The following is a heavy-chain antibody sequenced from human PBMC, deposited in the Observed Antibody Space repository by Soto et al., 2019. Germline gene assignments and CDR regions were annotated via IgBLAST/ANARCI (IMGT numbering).Heavy chain of an antibody. V-gene: IGHV4-30-4*01. CDR3: ARVYCISTSCSYWYFDL. D-gene: IGHD2-2*01. J-gene: IGHJ2*01. CDR2: IYYSGST. CDR1: GGSISSGDYY. Sequence: QVQLQESGPGLVKPSQTLSLTCTVSGGSISSGDYYWSWIRQPPGKGLEWIGYIYYSGSTYYNPSLKSRVTISVDTSKDQFSMMLSSVTAAETAVYYCARVYCISTSCSYWYFDLWGRGTLVTVSS.